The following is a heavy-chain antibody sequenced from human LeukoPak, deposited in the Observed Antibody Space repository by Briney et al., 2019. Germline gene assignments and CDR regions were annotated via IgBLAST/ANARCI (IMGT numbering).Heavy chain of an antibody. Sequence: HPGGSLRLSCAASGFTFSRYGKHWVRQAPGKGLEWVAVIWYDGSNKYYADSVKGRFTVSRDNSKNTVYLQMNSLRAEDTAVYYCAREPGDYVGNDAFDIWGQGTMVTVSS. CDR3: AREPGDYVGNDAFDI. V-gene: IGHV3-33*01. D-gene: IGHD4-17*01. CDR2: IWYDGSNK. J-gene: IGHJ3*02. CDR1: GFTFSRYG.